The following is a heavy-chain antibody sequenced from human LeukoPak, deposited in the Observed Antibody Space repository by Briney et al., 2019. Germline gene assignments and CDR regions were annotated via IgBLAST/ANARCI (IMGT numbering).Heavy chain of an antibody. D-gene: IGHD1-26*01. Sequence: PGGSLRLSCVGSGFTFSGYCMHWVRQVPGKGLGWVSRINGDGTTTTYADSVKGRFTISRANGRNTLYLQMNSLRAEDQAVYYFSRDVGAATPMPEYWGQGILGSVSS. V-gene: IGHV3-74*03. CDR2: INGDGTTT. J-gene: IGHJ4*02. CDR3: SRDVGAATPMPEY. CDR1: GFTFSGYC.